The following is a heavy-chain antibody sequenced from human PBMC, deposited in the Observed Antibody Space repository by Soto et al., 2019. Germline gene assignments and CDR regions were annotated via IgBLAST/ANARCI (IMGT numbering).Heavy chain of an antibody. V-gene: IGHV4-59*08. CDR3: ARHSTKTGDFDYYYVMDF. CDR1: DVSISPFY. D-gene: IGHD3-3*01. Sequence: PSETMSLTSTLSDVSISPFYWSWIRQKQGKGLEWIGNLYYRGNTNYNPSLESRVTISVDTSKNQFSLKLSSVTAADTAVYYCARHSTKTGDFDYYYVMDFLVQGTMVTVSS. J-gene: IGHJ6*02. CDR2: LYYRGNT.